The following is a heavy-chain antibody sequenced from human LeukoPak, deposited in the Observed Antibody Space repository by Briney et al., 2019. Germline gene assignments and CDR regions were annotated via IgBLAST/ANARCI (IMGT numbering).Heavy chain of an antibody. J-gene: IGHJ4*02. Sequence: GGSLRLSCAASGFTFSSYSMNWVRQAPGKGLEWVSSISSSNSYISYADSVKGRFTISRDNSKNTLYLQMNSLRAEDTAVYYCAKDRGSGYHYFDYWGQGTLVTVSS. CDR3: AKDRGSGYHYFDY. CDR2: ISSSNSYI. V-gene: IGHV3-21*04. D-gene: IGHD3-22*01. CDR1: GFTFSSYS.